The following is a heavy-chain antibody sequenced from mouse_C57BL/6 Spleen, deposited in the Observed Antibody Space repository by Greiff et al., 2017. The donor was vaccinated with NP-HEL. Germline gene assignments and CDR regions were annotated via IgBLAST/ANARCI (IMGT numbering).Heavy chain of an antibody. D-gene: IGHD1-3*01. CDR3: AAQKYFDV. Sequence: QVQLQQPGAELVKPGASVKLSCKASGYTFTSYWMQWVKQRPGQGLEWIGNIDPSDSYTHYNQKFKGKATLTVDTSSSTAYMQLSSLTSEDSAVYYCAAQKYFDVWGTGTTVTVSS. J-gene: IGHJ1*03. CDR2: IDPSDSYT. CDR1: GYTFTSYW. V-gene: IGHV1-50*01.